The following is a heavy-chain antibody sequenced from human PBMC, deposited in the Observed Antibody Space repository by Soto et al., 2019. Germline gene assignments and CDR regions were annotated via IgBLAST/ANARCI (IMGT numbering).Heavy chain of an antibody. V-gene: IGHV3-7*05. J-gene: IGHJ6*02. CDR3: AKSPMVRTFHYGMEV. D-gene: IGHD2-8*01. Sequence: EVQLVESGGGLVQPGGSLRVSCAASGFSFSSYWMSWVRHGPGKGLEWVADINEEGTERYYADSVKGRFTISRDNGENSVYLQMNNLRVDDTAVYSCAKSPMVRTFHYGMEVWGQVTTVTVSS. CDR1: GFSFSSYW. CDR2: INEEGTER.